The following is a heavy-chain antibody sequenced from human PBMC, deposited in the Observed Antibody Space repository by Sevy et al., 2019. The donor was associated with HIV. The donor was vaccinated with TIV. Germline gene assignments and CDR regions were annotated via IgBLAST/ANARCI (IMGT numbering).Heavy chain of an antibody. CDR3: ATSRSGYFDSSGYYIY. CDR1: GYSFTSHW. Sequence: GESLKISCKGSGYSFTSHWIGWVRHMPGKGLEWMGIISPDDSDTRYSPSFQGQVTFSADKSISTAYLQWSSLKASDTAMYYCATSRSGYFDSSGYYIYWGQGTLVTVSS. D-gene: IGHD3-22*01. CDR2: ISPDDSDT. J-gene: IGHJ4*02. V-gene: IGHV5-51*01.